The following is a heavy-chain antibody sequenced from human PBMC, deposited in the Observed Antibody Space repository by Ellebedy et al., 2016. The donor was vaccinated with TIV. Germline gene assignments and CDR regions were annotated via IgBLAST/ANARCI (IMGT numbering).Heavy chain of an antibody. Sequence: MPSETLSLTCTVSGCSIDSGGYYRSWVRQHPGKGLEWFGYIFYSGNTYYNPSLKSRVTFSVDTSKNQFSLKLHSVTAADTAMYYCARGALGSHDSSGFFDYWGQGMLVTVSS. V-gene: IGHV4-31*03. CDR2: IFYSGNT. J-gene: IGHJ4*02. CDR1: GCSIDSGGYY. D-gene: IGHD3-22*01. CDR3: ARGALGSHDSSGFFDY.